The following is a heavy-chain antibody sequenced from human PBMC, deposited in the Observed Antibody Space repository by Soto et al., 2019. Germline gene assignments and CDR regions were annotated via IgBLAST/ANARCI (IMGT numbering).Heavy chain of an antibody. J-gene: IGHJ4*02. Sequence: QVQLVQSGAEVKKPGSSVKVSCKASGGTFSSYAISWVRQAPGQGLEWMGGIIPIFGTANYAQKFQGRVTITADESTSIAYMELSSLRSEDTAVYYCARGSYYYDSSGYYRMCYWGQGTLVTVSS. V-gene: IGHV1-69*01. CDR3: ARGSYYYDSSGYYRMCY. D-gene: IGHD3-22*01. CDR1: GGTFSSYA. CDR2: IIPIFGTA.